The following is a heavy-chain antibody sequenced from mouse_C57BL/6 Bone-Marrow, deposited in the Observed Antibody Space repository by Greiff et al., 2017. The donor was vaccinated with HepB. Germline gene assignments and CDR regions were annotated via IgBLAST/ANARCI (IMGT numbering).Heavy chain of an antibody. V-gene: IGHV1-47*01. D-gene: IGHD1-1*01. CDR1: GYTFTTYP. J-gene: IGHJ1*03. CDR3: ARGHYGSSYWYFDV. Sequence: QVQLKQSGAELVKPGASVKMSCKASGYTFTTYPIEWMKQNHGKSLEWIGNFHPYNDDTKYNEKFKGKATLTVEKSSSTVYLELSRLTSDDSAVYYCARGHYGSSYWYFDVWGTGTTVTVSS. CDR2: FHPYNDDT.